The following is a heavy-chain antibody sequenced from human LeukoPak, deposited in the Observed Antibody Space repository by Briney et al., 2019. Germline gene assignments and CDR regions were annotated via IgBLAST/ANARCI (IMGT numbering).Heavy chain of an antibody. Sequence: GGSLRLSCAASGFTFSSYWMSWVRQAPGKGLEWVANIKQDGSEKYYVDSVKGRCTISRDNAKNSLYLQMNSLRAEDTAVYYCARLWFGELLAWSFDYWGQGTLVTVSS. CDR2: IKQDGSEK. D-gene: IGHD3-10*01. J-gene: IGHJ4*02. CDR3: ARLWFGELLAWSFDY. CDR1: GFTFSSYW. V-gene: IGHV3-7*01.